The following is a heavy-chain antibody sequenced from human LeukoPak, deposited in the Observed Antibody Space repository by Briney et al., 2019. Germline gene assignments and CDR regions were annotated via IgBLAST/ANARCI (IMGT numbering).Heavy chain of an antibody. Sequence: SQTLSLTCAVSGGSISSGGYSWSWSRQPPGKGLEWIGYIYHSGSTYYNPSLKRRVTISVDRSKNQFSLKLSSVTAADTAVYYCARDPDDYGDYGFDPWGQGTLVTVSS. CDR2: IYHSGST. J-gene: IGHJ5*02. D-gene: IGHD4-17*01. CDR3: ARDPDDYGDYGFDP. V-gene: IGHV4-30-2*01. CDR1: GGSISSGGYS.